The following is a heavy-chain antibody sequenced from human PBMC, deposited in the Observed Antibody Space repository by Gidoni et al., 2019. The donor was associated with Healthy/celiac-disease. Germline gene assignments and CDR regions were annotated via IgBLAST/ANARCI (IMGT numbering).Heavy chain of an antibody. V-gene: IGHV3-30*03. J-gene: IGHJ4*02. CDR3: ALLWFRELLYDY. Sequence: QVQLVESGGGVVQPGRSLRLSGAASGFTFSSYGMHWVRQAPGKGLEWVAVISDDGSNKYYADSVKGRFTISRDNSKNTLYLQMNSLRAEDTAVYYCALLWFRELLYDYWGQGTLVTVSS. D-gene: IGHD3-10*01. CDR2: ISDDGSNK. CDR1: GFTFSSYG.